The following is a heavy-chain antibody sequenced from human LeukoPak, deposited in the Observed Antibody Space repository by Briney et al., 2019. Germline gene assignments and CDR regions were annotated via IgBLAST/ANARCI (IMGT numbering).Heavy chain of an antibody. J-gene: IGHJ4*02. Sequence: SETLSLTCAVYGGSFSGYYWSWIRQPPGKGLEWIGEINHSGSTNYNPSLKSRVTISVDTSKNQFSLKLSSVTAADTAVYHCARAWLYSSSSSDYWGQGTLVTVSS. CDR2: INHSGST. CDR1: GGSFSGYY. D-gene: IGHD6-6*01. CDR3: ARAWLYSSSSSDY. V-gene: IGHV4-34*01.